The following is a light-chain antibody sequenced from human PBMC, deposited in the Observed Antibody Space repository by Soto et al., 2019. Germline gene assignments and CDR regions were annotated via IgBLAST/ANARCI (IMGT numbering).Light chain of an antibody. V-gene: IGKV3-15*01. CDR3: QQYNNWPRAT. J-gene: IGKJ4*01. Sequence: EIVMTQSPATLSLSPGEGATLSCRASQSVNSNLAWYQQKAGQAPRLLIYGTSTRATGVPARFSGSGSGTEFNITISSLQSEDFAVYYCQQYNNWPRATFGGGTKVDIK. CDR1: QSVNSN. CDR2: GTS.